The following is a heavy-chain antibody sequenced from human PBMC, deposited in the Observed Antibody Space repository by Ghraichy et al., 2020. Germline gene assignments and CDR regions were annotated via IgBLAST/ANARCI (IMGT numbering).Heavy chain of an antibody. CDR2: INHSGST. J-gene: IGHJ4*02. V-gene: IGHV4-34*01. CDR3: ARGPSEYAPIDY. Sequence: SETLTLTCAVYGGSFSGYYWSWIRQPPGKGLEWIGEINHSGSTNYNPSLKSRVTISVDTSKNQFSLKLSSVTAADTAVYYCARGPSEYAPIDYWGQGTLVTVSS. D-gene: IGHD2-2*01. CDR1: GGSFSGYY.